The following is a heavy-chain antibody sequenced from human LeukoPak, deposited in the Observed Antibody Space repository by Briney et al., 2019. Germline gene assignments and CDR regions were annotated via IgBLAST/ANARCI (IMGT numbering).Heavy chain of an antibody. V-gene: IGHV3-21*01. Sequence: GGSLRLSCAASGFTFSSYNMNWVRQAPGKGLEWVSSITSGSSYIYYADSVKGRFTISRDNAKNSLYLQMNSLRAEDTAVYYCAREGGDNWNLYWFDPWGQGTLVTVSS. D-gene: IGHD1-20*01. CDR1: GFTFSSYN. CDR3: AREGGDNWNLYWFDP. J-gene: IGHJ5*02. CDR2: ITSGSSYI.